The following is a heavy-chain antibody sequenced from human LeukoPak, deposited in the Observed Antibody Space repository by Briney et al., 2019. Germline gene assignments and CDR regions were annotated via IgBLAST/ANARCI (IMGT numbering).Heavy chain of an antibody. V-gene: IGHV3-7*01. D-gene: IGHD3-10*01. Sequence: GGSLRLSCAASGFTFSSYWMSWVRQAPGKGLEWVANIKQDGSEKYYVDSVKGRFTISRDNAENSLYLQMDSLRAEDTAVYYCARKDEHYGSGSFSYWGQGTLVTVSS. CDR1: GFTFSSYW. CDR3: ARKDEHYGSGSFSY. J-gene: IGHJ4*02. CDR2: IKQDGSEK.